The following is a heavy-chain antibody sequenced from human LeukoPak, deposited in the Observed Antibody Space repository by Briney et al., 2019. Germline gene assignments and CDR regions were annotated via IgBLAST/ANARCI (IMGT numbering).Heavy chain of an antibody. D-gene: IGHD2-21*02. Sequence: GASVKVSCKASGYTFSSYVINWVRQAPGQGLEWIGRISPYNGNTNYAQKLQGRVTMTTDTSTSTAYMELRSLRSDDTAVYYCARDLYAGVLTYWGQGTLVTVSS. J-gene: IGHJ4*02. CDR1: GYTFSSYV. V-gene: IGHV1-18*01. CDR3: ARDLYAGVLTY. CDR2: ISPYNGNT.